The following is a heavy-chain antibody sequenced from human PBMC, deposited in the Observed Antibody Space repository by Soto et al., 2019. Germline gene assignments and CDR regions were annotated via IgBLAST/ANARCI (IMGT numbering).Heavy chain of an antibody. CDR1: GFIFSSYW. CDR3: ARDFPFYYGMDV. Sequence: EVQLVESGGGLVQPGGSLRLSCSASGFIFSSYWMTWVRHAPGKGLEWVANVKQDGSEQHYVDSVKGRFTISRDNAENSLFLQMNSLRAEDTAVYYCARDFPFYYGMDVWGQGTTVTVSS. CDR2: VKQDGSEQ. J-gene: IGHJ6*02. D-gene: IGHD3-16*01. V-gene: IGHV3-7*01.